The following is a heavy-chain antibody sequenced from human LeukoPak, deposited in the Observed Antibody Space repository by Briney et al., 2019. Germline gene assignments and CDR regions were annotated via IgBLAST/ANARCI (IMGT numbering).Heavy chain of an antibody. V-gene: IGHV3-30*04. CDR2: ISYDGSNK. CDR1: GFSFSNYA. D-gene: IGHD3-22*01. J-gene: IGHJ5*02. Sequence: PGGSLRLSCEASGFSFSNYAMHWVRQAPGKGLEWVAVISYDGSNKYYADSVKGRFTISRDNSKNTLYLQMNSLRAEDTAVYCCARGLAYYYDSSAYFLDLWGQGTLVTVSS. CDR3: ARGLAYYYDSSAYFLDL.